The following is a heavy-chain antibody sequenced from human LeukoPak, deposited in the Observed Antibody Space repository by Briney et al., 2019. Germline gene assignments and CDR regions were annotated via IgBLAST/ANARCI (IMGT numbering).Heavy chain of an antibody. CDR3: ARLVRGRFWSGHRGYYFDY. CDR1: GGSISSSSYY. Sequence: SETLSLTCTVSGGSISSSSYYWGWIRQPPGKGLEWIGSIYYSGSTYYNPSLKSRVTISVDTSKNQFSLKLSSVTAADTAVYYCARLVRGRFWSGHRGYYFDYWGQGTLVTVSS. CDR2: IYYSGST. D-gene: IGHD3-3*01. J-gene: IGHJ4*02. V-gene: IGHV4-39*01.